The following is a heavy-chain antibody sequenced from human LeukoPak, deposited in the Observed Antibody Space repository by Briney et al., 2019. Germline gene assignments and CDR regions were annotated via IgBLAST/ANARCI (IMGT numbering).Heavy chain of an antibody. CDR2: INPNSGGT. V-gene: IGHV1-2*02. Sequence: ASVKVSCKASGYTFTGYYMHWVRQAPGQGLEWMGWINPNSGGTNYAQKFQGRVTMTRDTSISTAYMELSRLRSEDTAVYYCARVLLPTPPQYFDYWGQGTLVTVSS. J-gene: IGHJ4*02. CDR3: ARVLLPTPPQYFDY. CDR1: GYTFTGYY.